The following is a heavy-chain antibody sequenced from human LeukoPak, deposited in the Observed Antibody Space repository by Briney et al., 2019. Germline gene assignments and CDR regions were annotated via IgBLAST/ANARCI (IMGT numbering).Heavy chain of an antibody. CDR3: AREHCTSSSCYFDP. Sequence: PGGSLRLSCAASGFTFSNYAIHWVRQAPGKGLEWVAVISYEGSNKYYADSVKGRFTISRDNSKKTVDLQMNSLRAEDTALYYCAREHCTSSSCYFDPWGQGTLGTVSS. D-gene: IGHD2-2*01. CDR2: ISYEGSNK. J-gene: IGHJ5*02. CDR1: GFTFSNYA. V-gene: IGHV3-30*04.